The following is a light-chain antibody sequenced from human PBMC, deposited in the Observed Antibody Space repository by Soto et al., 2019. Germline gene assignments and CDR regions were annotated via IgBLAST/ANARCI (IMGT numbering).Light chain of an antibody. CDR3: LQDSNYPLT. V-gene: IGKV1-6*01. J-gene: IGKJ4*01. Sequence: AIQMTQSPSSLSASVGDRVTITCRASQGIGNDLGWYQQKPGKAPKLLIYAASNLQSGVPSRFSGGVSGTDFTLTISGLQPEYFATYYCLQDSNYPLTFGGGTRVEIK. CDR2: AAS. CDR1: QGIGND.